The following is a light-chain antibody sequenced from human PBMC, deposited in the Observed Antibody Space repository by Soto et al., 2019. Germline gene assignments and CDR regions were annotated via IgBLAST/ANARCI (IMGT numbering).Light chain of an antibody. V-gene: IGKV1-39*01. J-gene: IGKJ3*01. CDR1: QTINYY. CDR2: AAS. CDR3: QQSYRTPFT. Sequence: DIQMTQSPSSLSASVGDRVTITCRASQTINYYLHWYQQKPGKAPKLLIYAASSLQSGVPSRFSGSGSDTDFTLTISSLQPEDFATYYCQQSYRTPFTFGPGTTVDVK.